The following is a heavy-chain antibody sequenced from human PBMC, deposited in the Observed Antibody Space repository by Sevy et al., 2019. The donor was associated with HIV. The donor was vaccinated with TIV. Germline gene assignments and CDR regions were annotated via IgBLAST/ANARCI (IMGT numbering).Heavy chain of an antibody. CDR2: INSDGGST. J-gene: IGHJ4*02. V-gene: IGHV3-64D*06. D-gene: IGHD3-22*01. Sequence: GGSLRLSCSASGFTFSSYGMHWVRQAPGKGLQYVSGINSDGGSTYYADSVKGRFIISRDNSKKMVYLQMSSLRLDDTAVYYCVKAVNYYDSSVHRGHFEYWGQGTLVTVSS. CDR1: GFTFSSYG. CDR3: VKAVNYYDSSVHRGHFEY.